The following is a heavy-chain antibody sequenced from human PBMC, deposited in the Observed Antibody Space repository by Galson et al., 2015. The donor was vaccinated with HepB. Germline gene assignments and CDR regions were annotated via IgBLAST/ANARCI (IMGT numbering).Heavy chain of an antibody. J-gene: IGHJ6*03. CDR2: ISGSGGST. CDR1: GFTFSSYA. V-gene: IGHV3-23*01. D-gene: IGHD3-3*01. Sequence: SLRLSCAASGFTFSSYAMSWVRQAPGKGLEWVSAISGSGGSTYYADSVKGRFTISRDNSKNTLYLQMNSLRAEDTAVYYCAKAQAYDFWSGYYLYYMDVWGKGTTVTVSS. CDR3: AKAQAYDFWSGYYLYYMDV.